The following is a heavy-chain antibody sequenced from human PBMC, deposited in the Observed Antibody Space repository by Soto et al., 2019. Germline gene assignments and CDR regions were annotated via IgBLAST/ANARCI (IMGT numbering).Heavy chain of an antibody. CDR3: ARTSAAGKYYYGMDV. D-gene: IGHD6-13*01. CDR2: IYPGDSDT. CDR1: GYSFTSYW. V-gene: IGHV5-51*07. J-gene: IGHJ6*02. Sequence: GESLKISFKGSGYSFTSYWIGWVHQMPGKGLEWMGIIYPGDSDTRYSPSFQGQVTISADKSISTAYLQWSSLKASDTAMYYCARTSAAGKYYYGMDVWGQGTTVTVSS.